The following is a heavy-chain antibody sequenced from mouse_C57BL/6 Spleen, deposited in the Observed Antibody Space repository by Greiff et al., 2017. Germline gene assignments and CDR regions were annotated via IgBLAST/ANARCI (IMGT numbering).Heavy chain of an antibody. Sequence: EVKLVESGGGLVKPGGSLKLSCAASGFTFSDYGMHWVRQAPEKGLEWVAYISSGLSTIYYADTVKGRFTISRDNAKNTLFLQMTSLRSEDTAMYYCARCEYDGFYAMDYWGQGTSVTVSS. CDR1: GFTFSDYG. J-gene: IGHJ4*01. D-gene: IGHD2-4*01. V-gene: IGHV5-17*01. CDR3: ARCEYDGFYAMDY. CDR2: ISSGLSTI.